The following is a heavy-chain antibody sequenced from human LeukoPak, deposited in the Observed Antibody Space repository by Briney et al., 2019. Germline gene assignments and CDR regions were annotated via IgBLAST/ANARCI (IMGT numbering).Heavy chain of an antibody. CDR2: MNLDGSKK. J-gene: IGHJ4*02. D-gene: IGHD3/OR15-3a*01. CDR3: ARDDGFSCYSY. Sequence: GGSLRLSCAASGFTFSSYWMTWVRQAPGKGLEWVANMNLDGSKKYYVDSVKGRFIISRDNAKNSLFLQMNSLIAEDTAVYYCARDDGFSCYSYWGQGTLVTVSS. CDR1: GFTFSSYW. V-gene: IGHV3-7*01.